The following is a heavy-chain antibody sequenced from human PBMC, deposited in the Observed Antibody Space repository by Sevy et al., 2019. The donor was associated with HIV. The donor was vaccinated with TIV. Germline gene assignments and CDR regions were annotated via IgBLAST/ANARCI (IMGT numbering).Heavy chain of an antibody. D-gene: IGHD1-1*01. V-gene: IGHV3-30-3*01. CDR2: ISYDATNK. CDR1: GFTFSSYA. J-gene: IGHJ1*01. Sequence: GGSLRLSCAASGFTFSSYAMSWVRQAPGKGLEWVATISYDATNKHYADSVKGRFTISRDNSRNSLCLQMNSLRSEDTAVYYCALERLSSNVAEYFQNWGQGTLVTVSS. CDR3: ALERLSSNVAEYFQN.